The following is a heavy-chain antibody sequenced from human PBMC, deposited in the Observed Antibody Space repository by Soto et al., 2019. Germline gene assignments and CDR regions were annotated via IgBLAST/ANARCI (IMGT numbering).Heavy chain of an antibody. CDR1: GFTFSTYA. V-gene: IGHV3-23*01. CDR3: AKGGSSAGVLDS. D-gene: IGHD2-2*01. Sequence: GGSLRLSCAASGFTFSTYAMSWVRQAPGKGLEWVSSISGSGGSSHYADSVKGRFTISRDSSKNTLDLQMNSLRAEDTAVYYCAKGGSSAGVLDSWGQGALVTVSS. J-gene: IGHJ4*02. CDR2: ISGSGGSS.